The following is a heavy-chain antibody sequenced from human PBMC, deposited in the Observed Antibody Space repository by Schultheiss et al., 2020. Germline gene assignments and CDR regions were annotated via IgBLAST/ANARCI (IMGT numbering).Heavy chain of an antibody. D-gene: IGHD3-22*01. Sequence: GESLKISCAASGFTFSSYGMHWVRQAPGKGLEWVAVISYDGSNKYYADSVKGRFTISRDNSKNTLYLQMNSLRAEDTAVYYCAKERSSGYYGGYYFDYWGQGTLVTVSS. J-gene: IGHJ4*02. CDR3: AKERSSGYYGGYYFDY. CDR1: GFTFSSYG. V-gene: IGHV3-30*18. CDR2: ISYDGSNK.